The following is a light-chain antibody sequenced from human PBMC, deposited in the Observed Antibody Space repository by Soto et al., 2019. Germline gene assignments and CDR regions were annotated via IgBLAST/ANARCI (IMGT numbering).Light chain of an antibody. CDR1: QSISVW. CDR3: QQYNNYPFT. Sequence: DIPMTQFPSTLSASIGDRVTITCRASQSISVWMAWYKQIPGKAPQLLIYDASNLQSGVPSRFSGSGSGTEFTLTVSSLLPDDSATYYCQQYNNYPFTFGPGTTVHIK. J-gene: IGKJ3*01. CDR2: DAS. V-gene: IGKV1-5*01.